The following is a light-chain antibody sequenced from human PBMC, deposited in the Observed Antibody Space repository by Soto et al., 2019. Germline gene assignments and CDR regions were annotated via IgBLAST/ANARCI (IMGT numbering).Light chain of an antibody. J-gene: IGKJ4*01. V-gene: IGKV3-11*01. CDR1: QSVSSY. Sequence: EIVLTQSPATLYLSPGERATLSCRASQSVSSYLAWYQHKPGQAPRLLIYDASNRATGVPARFSGSGSGTDFTLTISSLEPEDFAVYSCQQRSNWPLTFGGGTKVEIK. CDR3: QQRSNWPLT. CDR2: DAS.